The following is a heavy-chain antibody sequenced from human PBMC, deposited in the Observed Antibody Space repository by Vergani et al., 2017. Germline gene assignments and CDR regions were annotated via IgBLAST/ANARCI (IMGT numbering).Heavy chain of an antibody. V-gene: IGHV3-11*01. CDR3: ARDRGDNYPRPGFIGYWYFDL. CDR1: GFTFSDYY. Sequence: QVQLVESGGGLVKPGGSLRLSCAASGFTFSDYYMSWIRQAPGKGLEWVSYISSSGSTIYYADSVKGRFTISRDNAKNSLYLQMNSLRAEDTAVYYCARDRGDNYPRPGFIGYWYFDLWGRGTLVTVSS. D-gene: IGHD4/OR15-4a*01. J-gene: IGHJ2*01. CDR2: ISSSGSTI.